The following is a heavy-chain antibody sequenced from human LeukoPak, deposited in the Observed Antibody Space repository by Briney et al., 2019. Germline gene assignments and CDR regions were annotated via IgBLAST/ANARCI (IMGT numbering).Heavy chain of an antibody. CDR1: GFTFSSYG. Sequence: GRSLRLSCAASGFTFSSYGMHWVRQAPGKGLEWVAVISYDGSNKYYADSVKGRFTISRDNSKNTLYLQMNSLRAEDTAVYYCAKDLTYYGSGSYSLQYYYYGMDVWGQGTTVTVSS. CDR2: ISYDGSNK. J-gene: IGHJ6*02. D-gene: IGHD3-10*01. CDR3: AKDLTYYGSGSYSLQYYYYGMDV. V-gene: IGHV3-30*18.